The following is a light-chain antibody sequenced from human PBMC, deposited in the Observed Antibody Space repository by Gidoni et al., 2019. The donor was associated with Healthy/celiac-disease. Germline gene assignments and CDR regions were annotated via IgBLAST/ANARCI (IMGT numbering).Light chain of an antibody. CDR2: LGS. CDR1: QSLLHSNGYNY. V-gene: IGKV2-28*01. CDR3: MQALQTPLT. Sequence: DIVMTQSPLSLPVTPGEPASISCRSSQSLLHSNGYNYLDWYLQKPGQSPQLLIYLGSNRASGVPDRFSGSGSGTDVTLKISRVEAEDVGVYCCMQALQTPLTFGGGTKVEIK. J-gene: IGKJ4*01.